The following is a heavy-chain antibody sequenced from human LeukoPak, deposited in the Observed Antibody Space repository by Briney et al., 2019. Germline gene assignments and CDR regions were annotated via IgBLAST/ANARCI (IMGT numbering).Heavy chain of an antibody. CDR1: GGSISSGGYY. V-gene: IGHV4-31*03. CDR3: ARGGGYCSSTSCYSFDY. J-gene: IGHJ4*02. Sequence: SQTLSLTCTVSGGSISSGGYYWSWIRQHPGKGLEWIGYIYYSGSTYYNPSLKSRVTISVDTSKNQLSLKLSSVTAADTAVYYCARGGGYCSSTSCYSFDYWGQGTLVTVSS. D-gene: IGHD2-2*01. CDR2: IYYSGST.